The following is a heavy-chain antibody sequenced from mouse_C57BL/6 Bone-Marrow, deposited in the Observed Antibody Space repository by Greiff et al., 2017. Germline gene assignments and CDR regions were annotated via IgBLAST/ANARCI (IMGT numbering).Heavy chain of an antibody. CDR1: GFTFSSYG. Sequence: EVQGVESGGDLVKPGGSLKLSCAATGFTFSSYGMSWVRQTPDKRLEWVGTISSGGSYTYYPDSVKGRFTFSRDTATNTLSLQMSSLKTEDTAMYYSTKHEGLRWCFDVGGTGTTITVSS. CDR3: TKHEGLRWCFDV. CDR2: ISSGGSYT. D-gene: IGHD2-2*01. J-gene: IGHJ1*03. V-gene: IGHV5-6*01.